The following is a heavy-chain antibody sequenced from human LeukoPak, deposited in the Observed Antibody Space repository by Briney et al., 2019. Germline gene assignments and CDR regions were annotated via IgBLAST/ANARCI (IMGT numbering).Heavy chain of an antibody. CDR2: IKSKTDGGTT. Sequence: KSGGSLRLSCAASGFTFSSYGMHWVRQAPGKGLEWVGRIKSKTDGGTTDYAAPVKGRFTISRDDSKNTLYLQLNSLKTEDTAVYYCTNSGWYPPYAFDIWGQGTMVTVSS. CDR1: GFTFSSYG. J-gene: IGHJ3*02. V-gene: IGHV3-15*01. D-gene: IGHD6-19*01. CDR3: TNSGWYPPYAFDI.